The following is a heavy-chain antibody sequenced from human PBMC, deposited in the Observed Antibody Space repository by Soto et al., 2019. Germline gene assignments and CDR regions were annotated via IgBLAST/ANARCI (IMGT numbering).Heavy chain of an antibody. CDR1: GFTFSSYA. Sequence: GGSLRLSCAASGFTFSSYAMSWVRQAPGKGLEWVAVIWYDGSNKYYADSVKGRFTISRDNSKNTLYLQMNSLRAEDTAVYYCARGFYDFWSGYSPPAYWGQGTLVTVSS. CDR2: IWYDGSNK. CDR3: ARGFYDFWSGYSPPAY. J-gene: IGHJ4*02. V-gene: IGHV3-33*08. D-gene: IGHD3-3*01.